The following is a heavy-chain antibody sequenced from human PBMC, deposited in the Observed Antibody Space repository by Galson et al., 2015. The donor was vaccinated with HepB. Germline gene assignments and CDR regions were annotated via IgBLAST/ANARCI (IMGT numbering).Heavy chain of an antibody. Sequence: SVKVSCKASGDTFSRFDISWVRQAPGQGLEWMGGSIPIFGTANYAQKFQGRVTITADESTNTAYMELSSLRFEDTAVYYCASEGAYWGQGTLVTVSA. D-gene: IGHD4/OR15-4a*01. CDR2: SIPIFGTA. J-gene: IGHJ4*02. V-gene: IGHV1-69*13. CDR1: GDTFSRFD. CDR3: ASEGAY.